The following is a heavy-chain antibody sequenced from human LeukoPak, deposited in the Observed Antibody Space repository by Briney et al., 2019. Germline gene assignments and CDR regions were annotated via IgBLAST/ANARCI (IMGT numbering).Heavy chain of an antibody. CDR1: GYTFTGYY. D-gene: IGHD5/OR15-5a*01. V-gene: IGHV1-2*02. Sequence: GASVKVSCKASGYTFTGYYMHWVRQAPGQGLEWMGWINPNSGGTNYAQKLQGRVTMTRDTSISTAYMELSRLRSDDTAVYYGVSLGSTIMDVWGQGTTVTVSS. CDR2: INPNSGGT. J-gene: IGHJ6*02. CDR3: VSLGSTIMDV.